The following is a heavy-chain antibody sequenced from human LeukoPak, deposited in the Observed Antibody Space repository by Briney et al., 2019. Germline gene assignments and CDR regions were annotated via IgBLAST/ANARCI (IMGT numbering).Heavy chain of an antibody. CDR1: GFTFSSYS. D-gene: IGHD3-22*01. CDR3: AKGGVYDSSGYYSN. Sequence: GGSLRLSCAASGFTFSSYSMNWVRQAPGKGLEWVSSISSSSYIYYADSVKGRFTISRDNSKNSLYLQMNSLRTEDTALYYCAKGGVYDSSGYYSNWGQGTLVTVSS. V-gene: IGHV3-21*04. J-gene: IGHJ4*02. CDR2: ISSSSYI.